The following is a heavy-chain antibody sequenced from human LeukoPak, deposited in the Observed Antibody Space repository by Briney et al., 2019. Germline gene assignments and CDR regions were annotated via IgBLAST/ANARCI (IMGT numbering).Heavy chain of an antibody. CDR1: GYTFTSYG. CDR3: ARDGYCSGGSCYFLAPFDY. J-gene: IGHJ4*02. Sequence: GASVKVSCKASGYTFTSYGISWVRQAPGQGLEWMGWISAYNVNTNYAQKLQGRVNMTTDTSTSTAYMELRSLRSDDTAVYYCARDGYCSGGSCYFLAPFDYWGQGTLVTVSS. V-gene: IGHV1-18*01. D-gene: IGHD2-15*01. CDR2: ISAYNVNT.